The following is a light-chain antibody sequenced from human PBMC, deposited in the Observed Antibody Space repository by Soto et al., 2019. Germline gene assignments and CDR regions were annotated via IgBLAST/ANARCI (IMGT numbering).Light chain of an antibody. CDR2: GAS. CDR3: QQYGSSQWT. Sequence: EIVLTQSPGTLSLSPGERATLSCRASQSVSSSYLAWYQQKPGQAPRLLIYGASSRATGIPDRFSGSGSGTHFTFTVTRLEPEDFAVYYCQQYGSSQWTFGQGAKVE. V-gene: IGKV3-20*01. J-gene: IGKJ1*01. CDR1: QSVSSSY.